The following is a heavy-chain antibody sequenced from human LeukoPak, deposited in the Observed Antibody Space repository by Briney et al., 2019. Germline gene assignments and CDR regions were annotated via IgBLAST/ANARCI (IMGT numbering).Heavy chain of an antibody. V-gene: IGHV4-30-4*08. Sequence: PSQTLSLTCTVSGGSIRSGTNYWRWVSQPPGKGLEWLGYIYYSGSTYYNPSLKSRVTISVDTSKNQFSLKLSSVTAADTAVYYCARQGDFGVYYFDYWGQGTLVTVSS. CDR1: GGSIRSGTNY. J-gene: IGHJ4*02. CDR3: ARQGDFGVYYFDY. CDR2: IYYSGST. D-gene: IGHD3-10*01.